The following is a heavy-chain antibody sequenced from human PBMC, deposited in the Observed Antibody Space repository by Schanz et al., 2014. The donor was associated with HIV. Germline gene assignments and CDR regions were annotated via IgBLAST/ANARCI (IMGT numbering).Heavy chain of an antibody. J-gene: IGHJ6*02. CDR3: GTPEKGRSMRMKWITGRWTAYSSYAMDV. Sequence: QVQLVQSGAEVKKPGASVKVSCKASGYTFINYDIHWVRQASGLGLEWMGWMNPSTGNSGYAQMFQVRVTMTRDTSISTAYLEVDSLKSEDTAVYYCGTPEKGRSMRMKWITGRWTAYSSYAMDVWGPGTTVTVSS. D-gene: IGHD3-9*01. V-gene: IGHV1-8*01. CDR2: MNPSTGNS. CDR1: GYTFINYD.